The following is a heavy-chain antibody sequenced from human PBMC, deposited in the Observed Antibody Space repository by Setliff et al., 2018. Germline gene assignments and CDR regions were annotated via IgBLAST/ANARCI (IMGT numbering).Heavy chain of an antibody. V-gene: IGHV4-39*07. D-gene: IGHD3-10*01. CDR1: GGSVSSTSHY. CDR3: ARVDFTMIQGVLGL. J-gene: IGHJ1*01. Sequence: ETLSLTCNVSGGSVSSTSHYWGWIRQPPGKGMEWIGSVYYSGYTYFNPSLQSRFTISVDMSKNQFSMKLTSVTAADTAVYYCARVDFTMIQGVLGLWGQGTLVTVSS. CDR2: VYYSGYT.